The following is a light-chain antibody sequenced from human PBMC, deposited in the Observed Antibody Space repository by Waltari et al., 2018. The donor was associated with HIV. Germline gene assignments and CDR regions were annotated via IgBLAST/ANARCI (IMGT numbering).Light chain of an antibody. J-gene: IGKJ4*01. Sequence: EVVLTQSPATLSLSPGERATLSCRASQSVSTYLAWYQQKPGQAPRFLIYDASTRATGIPARFSGSGSGTDFTLNISSLEPEDFAVYYCQQRSNWPPTFGGGTKVEIK. CDR2: DAS. CDR3: QQRSNWPPT. CDR1: QSVSTY. V-gene: IGKV3-11*01.